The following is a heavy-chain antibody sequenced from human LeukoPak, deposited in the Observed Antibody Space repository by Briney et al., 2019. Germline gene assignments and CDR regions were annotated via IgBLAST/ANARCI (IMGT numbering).Heavy chain of an antibody. D-gene: IGHD2-2*01. J-gene: IGHJ6*02. CDR2: NVVGSGNT. Sequence: GASVKVSCKASGFTFTSSAVQWVRQARGQRLEWIGWNVVGSGNTNYAQKFQERVTITRDMSTSTAYMELSSLRSEDTAVYYCSSTSPGVDYYYGMDVWGQGTTVTVSS. CDR3: SSTSPGVDYYYGMDV. V-gene: IGHV1-58*01. CDR1: GFTFTSSA.